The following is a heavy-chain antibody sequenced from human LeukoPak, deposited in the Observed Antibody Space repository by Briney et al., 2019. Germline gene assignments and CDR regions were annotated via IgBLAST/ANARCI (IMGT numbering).Heavy chain of an antibody. J-gene: IGHJ4*02. CDR3: ARYTRGPYYFDY. Sequence: SETLSLTCTVSGGSISSYYWSWIRQPPGRGLEWIGYIYYSGSTNYNPSLKSRVTISVDTSKNQFSLKLSSVTAADTAVYYCARYTRGPYYFDYWGQGTLVTVSS. CDR2: IYYSGST. D-gene: IGHD1-1*01. V-gene: IGHV4-59*01. CDR1: GGSISSYY.